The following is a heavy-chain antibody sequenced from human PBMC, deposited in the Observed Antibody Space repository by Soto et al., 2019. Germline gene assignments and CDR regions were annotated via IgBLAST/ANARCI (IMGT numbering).Heavy chain of an antibody. CDR1: GGTFSNCT. Sequence: QVQLVQSGAEVKKPGSSVKVSCKASGGTFSNCTITWVRQAPGQGLEWMGSIIPILDIANFAHKFQGRLTTPADKSATPAYMELSSLRSEDTAAYYCARRPLTMVRGVKGIDYWGQGTLVTVPS. CDR3: ARRPLTMVRGVKGIDY. D-gene: IGHD3-10*01. J-gene: IGHJ4*02. CDR2: IIPILDIA. V-gene: IGHV1-69*02.